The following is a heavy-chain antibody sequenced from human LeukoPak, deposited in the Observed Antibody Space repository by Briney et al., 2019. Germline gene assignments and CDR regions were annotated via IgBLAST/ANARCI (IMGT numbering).Heavy chain of an antibody. D-gene: IGHD1-14*01. CDR3: AKDKGAVTGTFDY. CDR2: LTGGGGGT. Sequence: GSLRLSCAASGFTFSTYAMSWVRQAPGKGLEWVSGLTGGGGGTSYADSVKGRFTISRDNSKNTLYLQMNSLRAEDTAVYYCAKDKGAVTGTFDYWGQGTLVTVSS. V-gene: IGHV3-23*01. J-gene: IGHJ4*02. CDR1: GFTFSTYA.